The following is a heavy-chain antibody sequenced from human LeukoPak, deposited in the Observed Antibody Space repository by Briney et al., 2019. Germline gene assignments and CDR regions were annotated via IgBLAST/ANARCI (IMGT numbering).Heavy chain of an antibody. J-gene: IGHJ4*02. CDR3: ARDCMNGVCFPRDY. CDR2: ITTYNGNR. Sequence: ASVKVSRKASGYTLIDSGISWVRQAPGQGLEWVGWITTYNGNRKYAEKFQGRVTMTTDTSTSTYYMEMRSLRSDDTAIYYCARDCMNGVCFPRDYWGQGTQITVST. V-gene: IGHV1-18*01. CDR1: GYTLIDSG. D-gene: IGHD2-8*01.